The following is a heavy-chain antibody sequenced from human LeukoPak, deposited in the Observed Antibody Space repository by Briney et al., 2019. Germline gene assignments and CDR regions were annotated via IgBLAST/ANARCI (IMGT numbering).Heavy chain of an antibody. CDR2: INHSGST. V-gene: IGHV4-34*01. CDR3: ARGRNPVVVPAAPTNYFDY. D-gene: IGHD2-2*01. Sequence: SETLSLTCAVYGGSFSGYYRSWIRQPPEKGLEWIGEINHSGSTNYNPSLKSRVTISVDTSKNQSSLKLSSVTAADTAVYYCARGRNPVVVPAAPTNYFDYWGQGTLVTVSS. J-gene: IGHJ4*02. CDR1: GGSFSGYY.